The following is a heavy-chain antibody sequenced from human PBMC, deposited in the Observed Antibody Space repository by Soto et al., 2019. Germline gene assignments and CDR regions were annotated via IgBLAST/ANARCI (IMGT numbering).Heavy chain of an antibody. V-gene: IGHV4-34*01. CDR2: INHSGST. CDR3: ARGRHTYDFWSGYYPFDY. CDR1: GGSFSGYY. D-gene: IGHD3-3*01. J-gene: IGHJ4*02. Sequence: SSETLSLTCAVYGGSFSGYYWSWIRQPPGKGLEWIGEINHSGSTNYNPSLKSRVTISVDTSKNQFSLKLSSVTAADTAVYYCARGRHTYDFWSGYYPFDYWGQGTLVTVSS.